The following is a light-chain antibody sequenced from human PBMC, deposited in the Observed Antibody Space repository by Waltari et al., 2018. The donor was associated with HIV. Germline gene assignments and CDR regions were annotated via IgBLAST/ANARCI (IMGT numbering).Light chain of an antibody. V-gene: IGKV4-1*01. CDR3: QQYHSIPQGYT. CDR1: QSVLYSSNIRDY. CDR2: WAS. Sequence: DIVMTQSPDSLAVSLGERATTNCKSSQSVLYSSNIRDYLSWYQQKPGQPPKLLIYWASTRESGVPDRFSGSGSGTNFTLTISSLQAEDVAVYYCQQYHSIPQGYTFGQGTKL. J-gene: IGKJ2*01.